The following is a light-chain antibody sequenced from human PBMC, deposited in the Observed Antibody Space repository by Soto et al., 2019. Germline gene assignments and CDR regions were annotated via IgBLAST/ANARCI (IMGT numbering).Light chain of an antibody. CDR2: DAS. CDR3: QQYNNWPPDFT. J-gene: IGKJ2*01. V-gene: IGKV3-15*01. CDR1: QSVGTN. Sequence: EIVMTQSPATISLSPGDRAALSCRASQSVGTNLAWYQQKPGQAPTLLIYDASTRATRLPDRFSGSGSGTEFNLTITSLQSEDFAIYYCQQYNNWPPDFTFGQGTKVDIK.